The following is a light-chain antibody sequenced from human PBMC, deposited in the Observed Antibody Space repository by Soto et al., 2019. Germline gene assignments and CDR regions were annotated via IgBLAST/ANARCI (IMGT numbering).Light chain of an antibody. J-gene: IGKJ1*01. Sequence: DIQMTQSPSTLSASVGDRVTITCRASQSSSNRLAWYQQKPGKAPKVLIYDASSLESGVLSRFSGSGSGTEFVLIISSLQPDDFASYCCQHYGGMWTFGQGTKVEMK. V-gene: IGKV1-5*01. CDR2: DAS. CDR3: QHYGGMWT. CDR1: QSSSNR.